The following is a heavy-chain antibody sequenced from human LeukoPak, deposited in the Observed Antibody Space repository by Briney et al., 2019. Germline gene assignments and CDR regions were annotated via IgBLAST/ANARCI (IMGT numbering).Heavy chain of an antibody. CDR2: ISSSSSYI. D-gene: IGHD6-13*01. Sequence: PGGSLRLSCAASGLTFSSYSMNWVRQAPGKGLEWVSSISSSSSYIYYADSVKGRFTISRDNAKNSLYLQMNSLRAEDTAVYYCARDSAAAARPPKDVWGQGTTVTVSS. V-gene: IGHV3-21*01. CDR1: GLTFSSYS. J-gene: IGHJ6*02. CDR3: ARDSAAAARPPKDV.